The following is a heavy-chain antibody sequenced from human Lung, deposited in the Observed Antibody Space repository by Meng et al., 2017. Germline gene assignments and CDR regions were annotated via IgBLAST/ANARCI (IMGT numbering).Heavy chain of an antibody. J-gene: IGHJ4*02. D-gene: IGHD4-11*01. Sequence: VQLQRWGEGLLKPSVPLSLSCVVSGGSFGDYYWSWIRQPPGKGLEWIGEINHSGSTNYSPSLESRATISVDTSQNNLSLKLSSVTAADSAVYYCARGPTTMAHDFDYWGQGTLVTVSS. CDR3: ARGPTTMAHDFDY. V-gene: IGHV4-34*01. CDR2: INHSGST. CDR1: GGSFGDYY.